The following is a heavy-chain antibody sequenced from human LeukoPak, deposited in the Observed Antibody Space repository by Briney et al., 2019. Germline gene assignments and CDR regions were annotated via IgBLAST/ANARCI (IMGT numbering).Heavy chain of an antibody. Sequence: SVKVSCKASGYTFTSYDINWVRQATGQGLEWMGWMNPNSGNTGYAQKFQGRVTMTTDTSTSTAYMEVRSLRYDDTAVLYCARDAGDGYTSWGQGALVTVSS. J-gene: IGHJ5*02. CDR1: GYTFTSYD. V-gene: IGHV1-8*01. D-gene: IGHD5-24*01. CDR2: MNPNSGNT. CDR3: ARDAGDGYTS.